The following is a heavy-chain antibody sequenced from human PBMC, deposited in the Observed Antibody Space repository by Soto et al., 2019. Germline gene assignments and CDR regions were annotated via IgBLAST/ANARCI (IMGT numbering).Heavy chain of an antibody. Sequence: QVQLQESGPGLVEPSETLSLTCTVSGGSISSYYWSWIRQPPGKGLEWIGYIYYSGSTNYNPSLKSRVTISVDTSKNQFSLKLSSVTAADTAVYYCARMVRGVIGGWFDPWGQGTLVTVSS. CDR1: GGSISSYY. CDR3: ARMVRGVIGGWFDP. CDR2: IYYSGST. D-gene: IGHD3-10*01. J-gene: IGHJ5*02. V-gene: IGHV4-59*01.